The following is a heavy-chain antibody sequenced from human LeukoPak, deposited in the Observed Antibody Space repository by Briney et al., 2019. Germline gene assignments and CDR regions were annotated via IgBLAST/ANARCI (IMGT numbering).Heavy chain of an antibody. CDR1: GFTFSSYS. Sequence: GGSLRLSCAASGFTFSSYSMNWVRQAPGKGLEWVSSISSSSCYIYYADSVKGRFTISRDNAKNSLYLQMNSLRAEDTAVYYCARDGGQTVQLERPSFYGMDVWGQGILVTVSS. D-gene: IGHD1-1*01. V-gene: IGHV3-21*01. CDR2: ISSSSCYI. CDR3: ARDGGQTVQLERPSFYGMDV. J-gene: IGHJ6*02.